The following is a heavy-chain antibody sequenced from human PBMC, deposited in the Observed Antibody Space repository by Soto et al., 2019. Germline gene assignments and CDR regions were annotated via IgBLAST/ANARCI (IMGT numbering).Heavy chain of an antibody. D-gene: IGHD3-22*01. CDR3: ARDHHYYDSSGYYGTVNWFDP. Sequence: GGSLRLSCAASGFTFSSYAMHWVRQAPGKGLEWVAVISYDGSNKYYADSVKGRFTISRDNSKNTLYLQMNSLRAEDTAVYYCARDHHYYDSSGYYGTVNWFDPWGQGTQVTVSS. CDR1: GFTFSSYA. J-gene: IGHJ5*02. V-gene: IGHV3-30-3*01. CDR2: ISYDGSNK.